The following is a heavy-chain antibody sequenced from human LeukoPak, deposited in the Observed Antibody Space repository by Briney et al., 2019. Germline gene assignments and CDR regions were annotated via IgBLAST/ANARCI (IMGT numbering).Heavy chain of an antibody. Sequence: GASVKVSCKASGYTFTGYYMHWVRQAPGQGLEWMGWINPNSGGTNYAQKFQGRVTMTRNTSLSTAYLELSSLRSEDTAVYYCARGRLSWFGELFVYWGQGTLVTVSS. V-gene: IGHV1-2*02. CDR3: ARGRLSWFGELFVY. J-gene: IGHJ4*02. D-gene: IGHD3-10*01. CDR2: INPNSGGT. CDR1: GYTFTGYY.